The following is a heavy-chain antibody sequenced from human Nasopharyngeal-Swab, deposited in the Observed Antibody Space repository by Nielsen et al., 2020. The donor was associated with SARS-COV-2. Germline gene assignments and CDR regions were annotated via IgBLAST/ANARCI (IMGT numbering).Heavy chain of an antibody. Sequence: GESLKISCAASGFVFSIYGMNWVRQAPGKGLEWVSSISSRSSNIYYADSVKGRFTISRDNAKNSLYLQMNSLRAEDTAVCYCARDIGGGRYGSDYWGQGTLVTVSS. J-gene: IGHJ4*02. V-gene: IGHV3-21*01. CDR3: ARDIGGGRYGSDY. CDR1: GFVFSIYG. D-gene: IGHD3-16*01. CDR2: ISSRSSNI.